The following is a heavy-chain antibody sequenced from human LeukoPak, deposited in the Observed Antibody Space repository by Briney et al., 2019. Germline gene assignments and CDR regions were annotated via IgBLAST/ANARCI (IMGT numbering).Heavy chain of an antibody. V-gene: IGHV3-9*01. CDR1: GFTFDDYS. Sequence: PRGSLRLSCAASGFTFDDYSMHWVRQAPGKGLEWVSGISWNRGSIGYADSVKGRFTISRDNAQNSLYLQMNSLRAEDKAVYYCARAPIVGVFDPWGQGTLVTVSS. CDR2: ISWNRGSI. D-gene: IGHD3-3*01. CDR3: ARAPIVGVFDP. J-gene: IGHJ5*02.